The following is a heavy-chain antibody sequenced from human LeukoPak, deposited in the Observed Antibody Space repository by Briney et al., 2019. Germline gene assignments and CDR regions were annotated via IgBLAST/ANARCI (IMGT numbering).Heavy chain of an antibody. V-gene: IGHV4-59*01. CDR2: IYYSGST. Sequence: SETLSLTCTVSGGSISKYYWNWIRQPPGKGLEWIGYIYYSGSTNYNPSLKSRVTISVDTSKNQFSLKLSSVTAADTAVYYCARDRGQYYFDYWGQGTLVTVSS. CDR3: ARDRGQYYFDY. CDR1: GGSISKYY. J-gene: IGHJ4*02.